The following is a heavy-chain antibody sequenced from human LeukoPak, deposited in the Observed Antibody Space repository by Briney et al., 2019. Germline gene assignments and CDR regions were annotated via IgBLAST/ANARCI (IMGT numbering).Heavy chain of an antibody. Sequence: GRSLRLSCAASGFTFCSYAMHWVREAPGKGLEWVAVISYDGSNKYYADSVKGRFTISRDNFKNTLYLQMNSLRAEDTAVYYCARETSAFDIWGQGTMVTVSS. J-gene: IGHJ3*02. CDR1: GFTFCSYA. V-gene: IGHV3-30-3*01. CDR3: ARETSAFDI. CDR2: ISYDGSNK.